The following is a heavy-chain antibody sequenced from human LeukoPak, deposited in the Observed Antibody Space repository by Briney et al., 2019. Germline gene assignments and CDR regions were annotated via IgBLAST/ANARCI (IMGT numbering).Heavy chain of an antibody. CDR2: IYSGGDT. D-gene: IGHD6-13*01. J-gene: IGHJ4*02. Sequence: PGGSLRLSCEASGITVSTNYMSWVRQAPGKGLEWVSVIYSGGDTYYADSVKGRFTISRDSSKNTLFLQMDSLRAEDTAMYYCARDCCLLAAAGHWGQGTLVTVSS. CDR1: GITVSTNY. V-gene: IGHV3-66*01. CDR3: ARDCCLLAAAGH.